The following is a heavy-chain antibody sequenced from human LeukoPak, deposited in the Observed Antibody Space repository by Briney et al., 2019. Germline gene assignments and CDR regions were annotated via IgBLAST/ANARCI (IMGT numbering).Heavy chain of an antibody. CDR2: IKQDGSEK. CDR1: GFTFSSYW. CDR3: AGEDSGWSAGDAFDI. Sequence: GGSLRLSCAASGFTFSSYWMSWVRQAPGKGLEWVANIKQDGSEKYYVDSVKGRFTISRDNAKNSLYLQMNSLRAEDTAVYYCAGEDSGWSAGDAFDIWGQGTMVTVSS. D-gene: IGHD6-19*01. V-gene: IGHV3-7*01. J-gene: IGHJ3*02.